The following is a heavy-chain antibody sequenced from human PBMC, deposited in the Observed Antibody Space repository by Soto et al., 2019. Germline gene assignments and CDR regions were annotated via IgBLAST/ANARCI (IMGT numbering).Heavy chain of an antibody. CDR3: ARHGAAVLYYYGMDV. Sequence: QLQLQESGPGLVKPSETLSLTCTISGASVSTSTYHWGWMRQPPGKGLEWIGTVYYDGSPYYNPSLKSRVTISVDTSMNQFSLKVTSVTAAYTAVYYCARHGAAVLYYYGMDVWGQGTTVTVSS. J-gene: IGHJ6*02. V-gene: IGHV4-39*01. CDR2: VYYDGSP. CDR1: GASVSTSTYH. D-gene: IGHD6-13*01.